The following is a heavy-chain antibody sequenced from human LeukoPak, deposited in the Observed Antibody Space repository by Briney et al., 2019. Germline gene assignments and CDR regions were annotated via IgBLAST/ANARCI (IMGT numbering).Heavy chain of an antibody. CDR1: GGSISSYY. V-gene: IGHV4-59*01. J-gene: IGHJ3*02. Sequence: PSETLSLTCTVSGGSISSYYWSWIRQPPGKGLEWIGYIYYSGSTNYNPSLKRRVTISVDTSKNQFSLKLSSVTAADTAVYYCARGQLADAFDIWGQGTMVTVSP. CDR2: IYYSGST. CDR3: ARGQLADAFDI. D-gene: IGHD6-6*01.